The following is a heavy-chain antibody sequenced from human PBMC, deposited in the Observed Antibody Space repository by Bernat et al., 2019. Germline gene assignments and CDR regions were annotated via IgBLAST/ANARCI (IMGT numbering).Heavy chain of an antibody. CDR1: GGSISSSSYY. CDR2: IYYSGST. J-gene: IGHJ4*02. CDR3: ARQRSSSWYSPFEY. D-gene: IGHD6-13*01. V-gene: IGHV4-39*01. Sequence: QLQLQESGPGLVKPSETLSLTCTVSGGSISSSSYYWGWIRQPPGKGLEWIWSIYYSGSTYYNASLKSRVTISVVTSKNQFSVKLSSVTAADTAVYYCARQRSSSWYSPFEYWGQGTLVTVSS.